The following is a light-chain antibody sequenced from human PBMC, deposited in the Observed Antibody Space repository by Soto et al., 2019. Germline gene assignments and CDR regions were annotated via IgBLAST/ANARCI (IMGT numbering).Light chain of an antibody. V-gene: IGKV3-15*01. CDR1: QSVTSN. CDR3: QQYNNRPPQT. Sequence: EIVITQSPTTLSVSPGERAALSCRASQSVTSNLAWYQQKPGQAPRLLIYGASTRATGVPARFSGSGSGTEFTLTISSLQSEDFAVYYCQQYNNRPPQTFGQGTKVDIK. J-gene: IGKJ1*01. CDR2: GAS.